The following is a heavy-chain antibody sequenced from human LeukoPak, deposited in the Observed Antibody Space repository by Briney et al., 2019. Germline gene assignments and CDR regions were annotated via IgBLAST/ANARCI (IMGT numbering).Heavy chain of an antibody. Sequence: WGSLRLSCAASGFTFSSYGMHWVRQVPGKGLEWVAFIRYDGSNKYYADSVKGRFTISRDNSKNTLYLQMNSLRAEDTAVYYCAKGRGWEASYYYYYMDVWGKGTTVTISS. V-gene: IGHV3-30*02. D-gene: IGHD1-26*01. J-gene: IGHJ6*03. CDR2: IRYDGSNK. CDR3: AKGRGWEASYYYYYMDV. CDR1: GFTFSSYG.